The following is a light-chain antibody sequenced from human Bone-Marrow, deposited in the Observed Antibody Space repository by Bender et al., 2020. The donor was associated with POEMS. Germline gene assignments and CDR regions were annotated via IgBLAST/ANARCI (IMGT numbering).Light chain of an antibody. Sequence: SYELTQPLSVSVALGQTARITCGGNDIGAKSVHWYRQKPGQAPVLVIYRDRNRPSGIPERFSGSNSGNTATLTISRAQAGDEADYHCQVWDRSIFYVFGGGTKVTVL. CDR2: RDR. CDR3: QVWDRSIFYV. CDR1: DIGAKS. J-gene: IGLJ1*01. V-gene: IGLV3-9*01.